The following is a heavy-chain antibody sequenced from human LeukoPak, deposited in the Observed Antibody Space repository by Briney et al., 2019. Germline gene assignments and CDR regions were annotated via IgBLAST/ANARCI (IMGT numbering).Heavy chain of an antibody. CDR3: VKDRPNYYESNGDYYKRDGDF. V-gene: IGHV3-23*01. D-gene: IGHD3-22*01. J-gene: IGHJ4*02. CDR1: GFTFHNFA. CDR2: ISSSGEFT. Sequence: GGSLRLSCAASGFTFHNFAMSWVRQAPGKGLEWVSSISSSGEFTFYADSVKGRFTIFRDNSRYTLYLQMNSLRAEDAAMYYCVKDRPNYYESNGDYYKRDGDFWGQGTLVTV.